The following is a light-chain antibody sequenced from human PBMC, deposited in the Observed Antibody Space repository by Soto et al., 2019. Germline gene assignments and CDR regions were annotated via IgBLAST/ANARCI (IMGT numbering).Light chain of an antibody. CDR2: GAS. Sequence: EIVLTPSPGTLSLSPGERATLSCRASQSVDSNLAWYQQRPGQAPRLLIYGASSRATVIPDRFSGSGSGTDFTLTISRLEPEDFAVYYCQQYKNSPPLTFGGGTKVDIK. V-gene: IGKV3-20*01. CDR3: QQYKNSPPLT. J-gene: IGKJ4*01. CDR1: QSVDSN.